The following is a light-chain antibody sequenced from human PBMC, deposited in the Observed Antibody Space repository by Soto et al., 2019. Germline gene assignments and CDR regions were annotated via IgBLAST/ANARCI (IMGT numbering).Light chain of an antibody. J-gene: IGKJ1*01. Sequence: EIVLTQSPGTLSLSPGERATLSCRASQTVISSSLAWFQQKPGQAPRLLIYDASNRAAGIPDRFRGSGSGTDFTLTISRLEPEGFAVYFCQQYGSSPTWTFGQGTKVEIK. V-gene: IGKV3-20*01. CDR3: QQYGSSPTWT. CDR1: QTVISSS. CDR2: DAS.